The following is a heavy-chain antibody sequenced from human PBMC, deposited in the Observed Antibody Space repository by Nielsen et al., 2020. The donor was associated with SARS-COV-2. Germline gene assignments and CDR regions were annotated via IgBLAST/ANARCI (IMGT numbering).Heavy chain of an antibody. CDR2: ISSSSSYI. D-gene: IGHD6-19*01. J-gene: IGHJ4*02. CDR1: GFTFSSYS. V-gene: IGHV3-21*01. CDR3: ARGYSSGWYLFDY. Sequence: GESLKISCAASGFTFSSYSMNWVRQAPGKGLEWVPSISSSSSYIYYADSVKGRFTISRDNAKNSLYLQMNSLRAEDTAVYYCARGYSSGWYLFDYWGQGTLVTVSS.